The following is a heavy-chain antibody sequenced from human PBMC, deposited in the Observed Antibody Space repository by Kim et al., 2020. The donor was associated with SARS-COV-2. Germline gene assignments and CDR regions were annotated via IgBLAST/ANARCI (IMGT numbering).Heavy chain of an antibody. V-gene: IGHV4-39*01. CDR3: ARARPELLWFGLAAFDI. CDR2: IYYSGST. Sequence: SETLSLTCTVSGGSISSSSYYWGWLRQPPGKGLEWIGSIYYSGSTYYNPSLKSRVTITVDTSKNQFSLKLSPVTAADTAVYYCARARPELLWFGLAAFDIWGQGTMVTVSS. CDR1: GGSISSSSYY. J-gene: IGHJ3*02. D-gene: IGHD3-10*01.